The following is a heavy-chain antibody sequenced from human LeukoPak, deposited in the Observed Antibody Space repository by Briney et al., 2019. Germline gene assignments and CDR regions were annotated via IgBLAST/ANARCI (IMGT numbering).Heavy chain of an antibody. Sequence: GGSLRLSCAASGFTFSSAWMGWVRQAPGKGLEWVSTITTSGGSTYYADSVKGRFTISRDNSENTLYLQMNSLRAEDTALYYCAKDRLAIAVAGGGVFDYWGQGTLVTVSS. V-gene: IGHV3-23*01. J-gene: IGHJ4*02. CDR3: AKDRLAIAVAGGGVFDY. CDR2: ITTSGGST. D-gene: IGHD6-19*01. CDR1: GFTFSSAW.